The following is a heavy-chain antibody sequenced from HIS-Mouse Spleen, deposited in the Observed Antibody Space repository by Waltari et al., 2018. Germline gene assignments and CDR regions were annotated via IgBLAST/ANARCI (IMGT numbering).Heavy chain of an antibody. CDR1: GFTFSSYA. J-gene: IGHJ3*02. D-gene: IGHD5-12*01. CDR3: ARDQGGYQMRPFDAFDI. CDR2: ISYDGSNK. V-gene: IGHV3-30-3*01. Sequence: QVQLVESGGGVVQPGRSLRLPCAASGFTFSSYAMHWVRQAPGKGLEWVAVISYDGSNKYYADSVKGRFTISRDNSKNTLYLQMNSLRAEDTAVYYCARDQGGYQMRPFDAFDIWGQGTMVTVSS.